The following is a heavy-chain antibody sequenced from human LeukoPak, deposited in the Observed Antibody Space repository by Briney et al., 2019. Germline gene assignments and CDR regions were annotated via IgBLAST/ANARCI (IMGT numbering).Heavy chain of an antibody. J-gene: IGHJ4*02. CDR2: IYSGGST. Sequence: GGSLTLSCAPSGFTVSSNYMSWVRQAPGKGLEWVSVIYSGGSTYYADSVKGRFTISRDNSKNTLYLQMNSLRAEDTAVYYCAAYSSSWRGQGTLVTVSS. CDR1: GFTVSSNY. CDR3: AAYSSSW. D-gene: IGHD6-13*01. V-gene: IGHV3-53*01.